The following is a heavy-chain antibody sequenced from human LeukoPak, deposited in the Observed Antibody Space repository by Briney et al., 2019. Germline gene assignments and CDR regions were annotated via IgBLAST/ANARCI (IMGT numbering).Heavy chain of an antibody. Sequence: PSETLSLTCTVSGASITDYYWSWIRQTPEMGLEYIGYIHISGKTYNNPSLTGRVTVSLDTSQNQFSLKLTSVTAADTAVYFCAGHLGEGTYPMDRWGQGILVTVSS. CDR3: AGHLGEGTYPMDR. D-gene: IGHD1-26*01. CDR1: GASITDYY. V-gene: IGHV4-59*08. J-gene: IGHJ5*02. CDR2: IHISGKT.